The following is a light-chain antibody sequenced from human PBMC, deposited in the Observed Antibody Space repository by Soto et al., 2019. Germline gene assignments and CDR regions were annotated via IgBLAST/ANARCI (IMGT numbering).Light chain of an antibody. V-gene: IGKV1-33*01. CDR1: QDISNY. CDR3: F. Sequence: DIQMTQSPSSLSASVGDRVTITCQASQDISNYLNWYQQKPGKAPKLLIYDASNLETGVPSRFSGSGSGTDFTFTISSLQPEDIATYYCFFGQGTKLEIK. CDR2: DAS. J-gene: IGKJ2*01.